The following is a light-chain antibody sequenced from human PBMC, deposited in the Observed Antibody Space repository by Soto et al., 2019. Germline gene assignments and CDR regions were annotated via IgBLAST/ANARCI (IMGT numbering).Light chain of an antibody. CDR1: QSITTW. V-gene: IGKV1-5*03. CDR3: QQYSTYPWT. J-gene: IGKJ1*01. Sequence: DIQMTQSPSTLSASVGDRVTITCRASQSITTWLAWYQQKPGKAPKLLIYKASSLECGVPSEFSGSGSGTEFTLTISSLQPDDFATYYCQQYSTYPWTFGQGTKVEI. CDR2: KAS.